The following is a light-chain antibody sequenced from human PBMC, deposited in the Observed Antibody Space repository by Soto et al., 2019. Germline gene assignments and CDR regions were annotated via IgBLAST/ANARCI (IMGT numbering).Light chain of an antibody. V-gene: IGKV3-15*01. CDR3: QQYNNWWT. J-gene: IGKJ1*01. Sequence: EIVLTQSPGTLSLSPGERSTLSCRASQSVRSNLAWYQQKPGQAPRLLIYGASTRATGIPAMLSGSGSGTEFTLTISSLQSEDFAVYYCQQYNNWWTFGQGTKVDIK. CDR1: QSVRSN. CDR2: GAS.